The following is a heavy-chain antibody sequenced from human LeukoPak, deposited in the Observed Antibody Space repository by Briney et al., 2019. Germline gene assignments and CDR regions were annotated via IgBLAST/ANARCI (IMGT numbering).Heavy chain of an antibody. CDR3: ARMHSSSWPIWDYYYYMDV. D-gene: IGHD6-13*01. Sequence: YYWSWIRQPPGKGLEWIGEINHSGSTNYNPSLKSRVTISVDTSKNQFSLKLSSVTAADTAVYYCARMHSSSWPIWDYYYYMDVWGKGTTVTVSS. J-gene: IGHJ6*03. V-gene: IGHV4-34*01. CDR1: YY. CDR2: INHSGST.